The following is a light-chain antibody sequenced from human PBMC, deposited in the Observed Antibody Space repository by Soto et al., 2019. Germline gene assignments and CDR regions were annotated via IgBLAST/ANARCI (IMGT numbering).Light chain of an antibody. CDR1: QDSSNY. Sequence: DIQMTQSPSSLSASVGDRVTITCQASQDSSNYLNRYQQKPGKAPKILIYGASNLETGVPSRFSVSGSGTEFNDTISSLQAEDIATSYCQPYDNRLALTFGGGTKVEIK. CDR2: GAS. J-gene: IGKJ4*01. CDR3: QPYDNRLALT. V-gene: IGKV1-33*01.